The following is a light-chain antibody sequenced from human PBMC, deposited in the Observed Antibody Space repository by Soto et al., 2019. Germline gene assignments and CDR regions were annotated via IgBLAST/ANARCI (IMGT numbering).Light chain of an antibody. Sequence: EIVMTQSPATLSVSPGERATLSCRASQSVSSSYLAWYQQKPGQAPRLLIYGTSSRATGVPDRFSGSGSGTDFTLTISRLEPEDFAVYYCQQYGRSPLITFGQGTRLEIK. CDR3: QQYGRSPLIT. CDR1: QSVSSSY. J-gene: IGKJ5*01. CDR2: GTS. V-gene: IGKV3-20*01.